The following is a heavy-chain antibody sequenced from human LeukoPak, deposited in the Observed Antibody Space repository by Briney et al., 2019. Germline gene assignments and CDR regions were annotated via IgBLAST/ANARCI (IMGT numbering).Heavy chain of an antibody. J-gene: IGHJ5*02. CDR2: ISGSGGST. D-gene: IGHD3-22*01. CDR3: AKDCLCYYARGPDNWFDP. Sequence: GGSLRLSCAASGFTFSSYGMSWVRQAPGKGLEWVSAISGSGGSTYYSDSVKGRFTISRDNSKNTLYLQMNSLRAEDTAVYYCAKDCLCYYARGPDNWFDPWGQGTLVTVSS. CDR1: GFTFSSYG. V-gene: IGHV3-23*01.